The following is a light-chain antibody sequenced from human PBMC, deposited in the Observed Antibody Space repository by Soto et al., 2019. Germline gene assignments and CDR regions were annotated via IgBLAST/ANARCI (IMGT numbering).Light chain of an antibody. V-gene: IGKV2-28*01. CDR1: QSLLHSNGYNY. Sequence: DIVVTQSPLSLPVTPGEPASISCRSSQSLLHSNGYNYLDWYLQKPGQPPQLLIYLGSNRASGVPDRFSGSGSGTDFTLKISRVEAEDVGVYYCMQALQTPFTFGPGTKVDIK. CDR2: LGS. CDR3: MQALQTPFT. J-gene: IGKJ3*01.